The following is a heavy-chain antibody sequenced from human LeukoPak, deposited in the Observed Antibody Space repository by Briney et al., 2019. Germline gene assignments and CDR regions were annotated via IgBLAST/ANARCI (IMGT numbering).Heavy chain of an antibody. CDR1: DGSISSSSYY. D-gene: IGHD6-19*01. Sequence: KSSETLSLTCTVSDGSISSSSYYWGWIRQPPGKGLEWIGSTYYSGSTYSNPSFKSRVTISVDTSKNQFSLKLSSVTAADTAVYYCARVPAVDGWFDPWGQGTLVTVSS. CDR3: ARVPAVDGWFDP. V-gene: IGHV4-39*01. J-gene: IGHJ5*02. CDR2: TYYSGST.